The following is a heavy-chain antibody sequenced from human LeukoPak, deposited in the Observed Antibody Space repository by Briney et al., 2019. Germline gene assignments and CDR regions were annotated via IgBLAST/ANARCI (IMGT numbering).Heavy chain of an antibody. V-gene: IGHV1-2*02. CDR2: INPNSGGT. CDR1: GYTSFGFY. CDR3: ARRDYADAFDI. J-gene: IGHJ3*02. D-gene: IGHD4-17*01. Sequence: GASVKVSSKPSGYTSFGFYIYWVRQAPGQGLKSMGWINPNSGGTNYAQRFQGRVTMTRDTSINTAYMELSRLGSDDTAIYYCARRDYADAFDIWGQGTMVTVSS.